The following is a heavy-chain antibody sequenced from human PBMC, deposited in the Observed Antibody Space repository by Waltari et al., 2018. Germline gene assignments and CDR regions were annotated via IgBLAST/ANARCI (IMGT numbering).Heavy chain of an antibody. CDR1: GLTFSSYW. CDR3: ARDLSSVNFDY. CDR2: IKQDGSEK. D-gene: IGHD6-19*01. J-gene: IGHJ4*02. Sequence: EVQLVESGGGLVQPGGSLRLSCAASGLTFSSYWMSWVRQAPGKGLEWVANIKQDGSEKYYVDSVKGRFTISRDNAKNSLYLQMNSLRAEDTAVYYCARDLSSVNFDYWGQGTLVTVSS. V-gene: IGHV3-7*01.